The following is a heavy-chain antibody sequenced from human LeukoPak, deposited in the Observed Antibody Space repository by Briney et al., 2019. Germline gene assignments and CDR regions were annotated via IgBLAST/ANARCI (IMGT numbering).Heavy chain of an antibody. CDR2: IWYDGSNK. Sequence: PGGSLRLSCAASGFTFSSYSMNWVRQAPGKGLEWVAVIWYDGSNKYYADSVKGRFTISRDNSKNTLYLQMNSLRAEDTAVYYCARDGLPTVRPSYYFDYWGQGTLVTVSS. CDR3: ARDGLPTVRPSYYFDY. V-gene: IGHV3-33*08. J-gene: IGHJ4*02. D-gene: IGHD4-17*01. CDR1: GFTFSSYS.